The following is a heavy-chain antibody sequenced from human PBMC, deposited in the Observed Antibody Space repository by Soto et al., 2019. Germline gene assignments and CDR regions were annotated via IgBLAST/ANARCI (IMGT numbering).Heavy chain of an antibody. D-gene: IGHD6-19*01. Sequence: APVKRSCKASGYTLSSYGISWVRQAPGQGLEWMGWISAYNGNTNYAQKLQGRVTMTTDTSTSTAYMELRSLRSDDTAVYYCARCEQWLTREYDYWGQGTLVTGSS. V-gene: IGHV1-18*01. CDR1: GYTLSSYG. CDR2: ISAYNGNT. CDR3: ARCEQWLTREYDY. J-gene: IGHJ4*02.